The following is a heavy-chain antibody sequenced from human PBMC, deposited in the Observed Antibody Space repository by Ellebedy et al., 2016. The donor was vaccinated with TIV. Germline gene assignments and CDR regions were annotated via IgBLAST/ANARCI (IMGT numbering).Heavy chain of an antibody. CDR2: IYYSGRT. J-gene: IGHJ2*01. D-gene: IGHD1-26*01. CDR3: VRHIPSGSKTIWYTDL. Sequence: MPSETLSLTCTVSGGSISSSSYYWGWIRQPPGEGLEWVGSIYYSGRTFYSPSLNSRVIMSVDTSKNQFSPKVSSVTAADTAIYYCVRHIPSGSKTIWYTDLWGRGTLVTVSS. CDR1: GGSISSSSYY. V-gene: IGHV4-39*01.